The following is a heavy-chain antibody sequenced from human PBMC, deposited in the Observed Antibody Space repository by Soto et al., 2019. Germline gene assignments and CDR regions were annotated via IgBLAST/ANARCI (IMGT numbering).Heavy chain of an antibody. CDR3: VKERYRSWYY. D-gene: IGHD6-13*01. CDR1: GFTFSSDP. CDR2: ITSDGGST. Sequence: PGGPLRISGSASGFTFSSDPMHWVRQAPGKGLEYVSAITSDGGSTFYPDSLKGRFTISRDNSKNTLYLQMSSLRADDTAVYYCVKERYRSWYYWDQGALVTVSS. J-gene: IGHJ4*02. V-gene: IGHV3-64D*06.